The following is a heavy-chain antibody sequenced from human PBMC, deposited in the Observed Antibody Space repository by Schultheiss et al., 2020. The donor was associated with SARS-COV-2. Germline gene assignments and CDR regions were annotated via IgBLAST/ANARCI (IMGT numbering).Heavy chain of an antibody. J-gene: IGHJ6*02. V-gene: IGHV3-66*01. CDR2: IYSGGST. D-gene: IGHD5-24*01. CDR1: GFTVSSNY. CDR3: ARGWGEMATITGYYYYGMDV. Sequence: GGSLRLSCAASGFTVSSNYMSWVRQAPGKGLEWVSVIYSGGSTYYADSVKGRFTISRDNSKNTLYLQMNSLRAEDTAVYYCARGWGEMATITGYYYYGMDVWGQGTTVTVSS.